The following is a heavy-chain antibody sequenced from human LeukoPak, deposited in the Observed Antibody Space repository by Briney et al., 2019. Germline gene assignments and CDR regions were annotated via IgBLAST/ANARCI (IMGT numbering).Heavy chain of an antibody. CDR1: GFPFSSYA. Sequence: GSLRLSCAASGFPFSSYAMSWIRQPAGKGLEWIGRIYTSGSTNYNPSLKSRVTMSVDTSKNQFSLKLSSVTAADTAVYYCARGQRYCSGGSCYAPLDYWGQGTLVTVSS. J-gene: IGHJ4*02. CDR2: IYTSGST. CDR3: ARGQRYCSGGSCYAPLDY. D-gene: IGHD2-15*01. V-gene: IGHV4-4*07.